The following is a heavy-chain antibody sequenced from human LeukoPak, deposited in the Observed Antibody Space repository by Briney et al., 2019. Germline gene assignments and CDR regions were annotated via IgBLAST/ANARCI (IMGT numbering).Heavy chain of an antibody. D-gene: IGHD6-13*01. Sequence: GGSLRLSCAASGFTFSGSAMHWVRQAPGKGLEWVGRIRSKANSYATAYAASVKGRFTISRDDSKNTAYLQINSLKTEDTAVYYCTSHSSSLPWGQGTLVTVSS. V-gene: IGHV3-73*01. CDR2: IRSKANSYAT. J-gene: IGHJ4*02. CDR1: GFTFSGSA. CDR3: TSHSSSLP.